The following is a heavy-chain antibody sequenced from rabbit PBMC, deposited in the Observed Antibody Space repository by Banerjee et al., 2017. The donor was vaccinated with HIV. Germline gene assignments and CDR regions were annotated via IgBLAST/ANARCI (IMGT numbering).Heavy chain of an antibody. CDR1: GFSFSSNYW. CDR3: ARDVVAGDGYAL. V-gene: IGHV1S45*01. D-gene: IGHD6-1*01. CDR2: IYAGSSGST. Sequence: QEQLEESGGDLVKPGASLTLTCTASGFSFSSNYWICWVRQAPGKGLEWIACIYAGSSGSTYYASWAKGRFTISKTSSTTVTLQMTSLTAADTATYFCARDVVAGDGYALWGPGTLVTVS. J-gene: IGHJ4*01.